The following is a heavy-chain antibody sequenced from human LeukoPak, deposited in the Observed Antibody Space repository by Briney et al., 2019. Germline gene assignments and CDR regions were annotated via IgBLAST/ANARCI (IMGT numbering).Heavy chain of an antibody. J-gene: IGHJ5*02. CDR2: ISAYNGNT. D-gene: IGHD3-3*01. V-gene: IGHV1-18*01. CDR1: GYTFTSYG. CDR3: ARDRASARYYDFWSGYYRWFDP. Sequence: ASVKVSCKASGYTFTSYGISWVRQAPGQGLEWMGWISAYNGNTNYAQKLQGRVTMTTDTSTSTAYMELRSPRSDDTAVYYCARDRASARYYDFWSGYYRWFDPWGQGTLVTVSS.